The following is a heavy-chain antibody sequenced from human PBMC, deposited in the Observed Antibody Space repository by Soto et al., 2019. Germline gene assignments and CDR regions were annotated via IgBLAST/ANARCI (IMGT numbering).Heavy chain of an antibody. V-gene: IGHV4-31*03. CDR3: IGGSSGYQSFDY. Sequence: PSETLSLTCTVSGGSISSGDYYWSWIRQHPGKGLEWIGYIYYSGSTYYNPSLKSRVTISVDTSKNQFSLKLSSVTAADTAVYYCIGGSSGYQSFDYWGQGTLVTVSS. CDR1: GGSISSGDYY. J-gene: IGHJ4*02. D-gene: IGHD3-22*01. CDR2: IYYSGST.